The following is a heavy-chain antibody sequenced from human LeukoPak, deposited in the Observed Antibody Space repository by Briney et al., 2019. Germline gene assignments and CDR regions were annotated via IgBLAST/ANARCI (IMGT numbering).Heavy chain of an antibody. D-gene: IGHD2-15*01. Sequence: PGGSLRLSCAASGFTVSSNYMTWVRQAPGKGLEWVSIISGSGSSAYYTDSVQGRFTISRDNSKSTLYLQMDSLGAEDTAVYYCAKRYCSGGSCYSFDYWGQGTLVTVSS. V-gene: IGHV3-23*01. CDR2: ISGSGSSA. J-gene: IGHJ4*02. CDR1: GFTVSSNY. CDR3: AKRYCSGGSCYSFDY.